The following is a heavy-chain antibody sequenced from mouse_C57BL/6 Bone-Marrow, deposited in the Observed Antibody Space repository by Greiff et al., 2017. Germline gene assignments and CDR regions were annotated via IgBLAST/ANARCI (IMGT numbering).Heavy chain of an antibody. J-gene: IGHJ4*01. V-gene: IGHV5-4*01. CDR3: ARDPGIYSEAMDY. CDR1: GFTFSSYA. D-gene: IGHD6-1*01. Sequence: EVQGVESGGGLVKPGGSLKLSCAASGFTFSSYAMSWVRQTPEKRLEWVATISDGGSYTYYPDNVKGRFTISRDNAKNNLYLQMSHLKSEDTAMYYCARDPGIYSEAMDYWGQGTSVTVSS. CDR2: ISDGGSYT.